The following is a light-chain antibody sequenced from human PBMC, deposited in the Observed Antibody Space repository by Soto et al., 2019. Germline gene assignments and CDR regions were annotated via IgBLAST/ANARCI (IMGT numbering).Light chain of an antibody. Sequence: EIVLTQSPGTLSLSPGERATLSCRASQSVSSSYLAWYQQKPGQAPRLLIYDASSRATGIPDRFSGSGSGTDFTLTIIRLEPEDFAVYYCQQYGSSPVTFGQGTKVEIK. V-gene: IGKV3-20*01. CDR3: QQYGSSPVT. J-gene: IGKJ1*01. CDR1: QSVSSSY. CDR2: DAS.